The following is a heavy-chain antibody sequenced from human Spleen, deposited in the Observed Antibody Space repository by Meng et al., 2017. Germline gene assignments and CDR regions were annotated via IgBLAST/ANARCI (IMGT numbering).Heavy chain of an antibody. D-gene: IGHD1-26*01. CDR1: GYSFTAYN. V-gene: IGHV1-18*04. J-gene: IGHJ4*02. Sequence: VQSGTWVKKPGASVTGSCKASGYSFTAYNIHWVRQAPGQGLEWMGWISTYNANTNYAQKFQGRVTMTTDTSTSTASMELRSLRSDDTAVYYCARGDPWVGLIDHWGQGTLVTVSS. CDR2: ISTYNANT. CDR3: ARGDPWVGLIDH.